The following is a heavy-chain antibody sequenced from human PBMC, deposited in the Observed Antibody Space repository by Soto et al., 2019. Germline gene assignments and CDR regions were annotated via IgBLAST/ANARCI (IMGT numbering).Heavy chain of an antibody. CDR2: INSDGSST. Sequence: EVQLVESGGGLVQPGGSLRLSCAASGFTFSSYWMHWVHQAPGKGLVWVSRINSDGSSTSYADSVKGRFTISRDNAKNTLYLQMNSLRAEDTAVYYCYATREDYDFWSGSDAFDIWGQGTMVTVSS. V-gene: IGHV3-74*01. CDR1: GFTFSSYW. D-gene: IGHD3-3*01. J-gene: IGHJ3*02. CDR3: YATREDYDFWSGSDAFDI.